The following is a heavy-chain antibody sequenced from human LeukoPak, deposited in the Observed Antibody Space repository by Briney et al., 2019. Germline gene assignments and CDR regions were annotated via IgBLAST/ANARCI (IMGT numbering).Heavy chain of an antibody. CDR3: RSGEPSYYYYYMDV. CDR2: IYYSGST. D-gene: IGHD3-16*01. Sequence: SETLSLTCTVSGGSISSSSYYWGWIRQPPGKGLEWIGSIYYSGSTYYNPSLKSRVTISVDTSKNQFSLKLSSVTAADTAVYYCRSGEPSYYYYYMDVWGKGTTVTVSS. CDR1: GGSISSSSYY. V-gene: IGHV4-39*07. J-gene: IGHJ6*03.